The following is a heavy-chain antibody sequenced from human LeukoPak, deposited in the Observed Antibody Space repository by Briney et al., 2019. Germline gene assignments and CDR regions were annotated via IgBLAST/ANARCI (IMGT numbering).Heavy chain of an antibody. CDR3: AREAYYEFNPDYYHYYGMDV. D-gene: IGHD3-22*01. J-gene: IGHJ6*02. CDR1: GFTVSSNY. V-gene: IGHV3-53*01. CDR2: IYSGGST. Sequence: HPGGSLRLSCAASGFTVSSNYMSWVRQAPGKGLEWVSVIYSGGSTYYADSVKGRFTISRDNSKNTLYLQMNSLRAEDTAVYYCAREAYYEFNPDYYHYYGMDVWGQGTTVTVSS.